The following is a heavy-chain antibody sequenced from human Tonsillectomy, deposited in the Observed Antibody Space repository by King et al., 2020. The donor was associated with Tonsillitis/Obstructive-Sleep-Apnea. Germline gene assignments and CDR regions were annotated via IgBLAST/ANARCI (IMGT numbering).Heavy chain of an antibody. CDR3: ARDFLRIAAVFDY. V-gene: IGHV3-21*01. Sequence: VQLVESGGGMVKPGGSLRLSCAASGFTFSSYSMNWVRQAPGKGLEWVSSISSSSSYIYYADSVKGRFTISRDNAKNSLYLQMNSLRAEDTAVYYCARDFLRIAAVFDYWGQGTLVTVSS. CDR2: ISSSSSYI. CDR1: GFTFSSYS. J-gene: IGHJ4*02. D-gene: IGHD6-13*01.